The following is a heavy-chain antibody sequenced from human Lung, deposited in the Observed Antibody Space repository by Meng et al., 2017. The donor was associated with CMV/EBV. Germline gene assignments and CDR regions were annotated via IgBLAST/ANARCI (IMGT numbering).Heavy chain of an antibody. V-gene: IGHV4-34*01. J-gene: IGHJ6*02. CDR1: GGFFSGYY. D-gene: IGHD3-3*01. CDR3: ARGRGFWSGSRYYYYGMDV. CDR2: INHSGST. Sequence: SXTXSVXGEGEGGFFSGYYWSWIRQPPGKGLEWIGEINHSGSTNYNPSLKSRVTISVDTSKNQFSLKLSSVTAADTAVYYCARGRGFWSGSRYYYYGMDVXGQGXTVTVSS.